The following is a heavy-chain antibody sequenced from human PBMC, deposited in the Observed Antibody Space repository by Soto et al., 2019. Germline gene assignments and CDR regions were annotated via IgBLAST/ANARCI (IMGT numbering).Heavy chain of an antibody. CDR3: ARGRLVNDY. Sequence: QVPLVQSGAEVRKPGASVKISCRASGYTFTSYAIHWVRLAPGHGLERMGWITGGNNTKYSQTFMGRVSIRSDTSTITAYMELSSYRSEDTALYFCARGRLVNDYWGQGTLVTVSS. CDR2: ITGGNNT. D-gene: IGHD3-10*01. V-gene: IGHV1-3*01. J-gene: IGHJ4*02. CDR1: GYTFTSYA.